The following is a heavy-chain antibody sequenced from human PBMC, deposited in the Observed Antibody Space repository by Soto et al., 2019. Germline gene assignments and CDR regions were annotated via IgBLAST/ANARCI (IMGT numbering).Heavy chain of an antibody. J-gene: IGHJ6*02. Sequence: QVQLQESGPGLVKPSQTLSLTCTVSGDSISSGGYYWSWIRQHPGKGLEWIRYIYYSGSTYYNPSLKSRVTISVDTSKNQFSLKLSSVTAADTAVYYCARGQLAGHYYYYGMDVWGQGTTVTVSS. D-gene: IGHD3-3*02. CDR1: GDSISSGGYY. CDR3: ARGQLAGHYYYYGMDV. CDR2: IYYSGST. V-gene: IGHV4-31*03.